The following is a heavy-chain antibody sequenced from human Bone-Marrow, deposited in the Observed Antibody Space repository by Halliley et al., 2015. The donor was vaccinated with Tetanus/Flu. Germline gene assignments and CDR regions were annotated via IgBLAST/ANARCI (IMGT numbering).Heavy chain of an antibody. V-gene: IGHV3-33*01. CDR3: ARGAFYGEYDYYYYGLDV. D-gene: IGHD4-17*01. Sequence: CAASGFTFSSYGMHWVRQAPGQGLEWVAVIWYDESNKSYADSVKGRFTISRDNSKNTLSLQMTSLRADDTATYYCARGAFYGEYDYYYYGLDVWGQGTTVTVSS. J-gene: IGHJ6*02. CDR2: IWYDESNK. CDR1: GFTFSSYG.